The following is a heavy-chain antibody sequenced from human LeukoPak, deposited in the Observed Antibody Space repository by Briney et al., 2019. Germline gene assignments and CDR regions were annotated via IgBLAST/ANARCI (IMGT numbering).Heavy chain of an antibody. Sequence: PGGSLRLSCAASGFTVSNKYMTWVRQAPGKGLEWVAVISYDGSNKYYADSVKGRFTISRDNSKNKLYLQMNSLKTEDTAVYYCTTITMVRGGTGNRWFDPWGQGTLVTVSS. V-gene: IGHV3-30*03. CDR1: GFTVSNKY. CDR3: TTITMVRGGTGNRWFDP. D-gene: IGHD3-10*01. J-gene: IGHJ5*02. CDR2: ISYDGSNK.